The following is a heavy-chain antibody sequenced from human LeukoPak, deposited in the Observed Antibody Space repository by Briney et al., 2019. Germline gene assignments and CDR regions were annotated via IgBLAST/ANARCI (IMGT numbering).Heavy chain of an antibody. CDR1: GYTFTSYD. CDR2: MNPNSGNT. D-gene: IGHD4-17*01. J-gene: IGHJ3*02. V-gene: IGHV1-8*01. Sequence: ASVKVSCKASGYTFTSYDINWVRQATGQGLEWMGWMNPNSGNTGYAQKLQGRVTMTRNTSISTAYMELSSLRSEDTAVYYCASDYGDYVDAFDIWGQGTMVTVSS. CDR3: ASDYGDYVDAFDI.